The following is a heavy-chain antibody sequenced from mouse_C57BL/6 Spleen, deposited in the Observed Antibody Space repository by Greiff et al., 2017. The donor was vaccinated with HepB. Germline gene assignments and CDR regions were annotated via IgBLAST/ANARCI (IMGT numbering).Heavy chain of an antibody. CDR3: TRNYGSSYWYFDV. CDR1: GYTFTDYE. Sequence: QVQLQQSGAELVRPGASVTLSCKASGYTFTDYEMHWVKQTPVHGLEWIGAIDPETGGTAYNQKFKGKAILTADKSSSTAYMELLSLTSEDSAVYYCTRNYGSSYWYFDVWGTGTTVTVSS. CDR2: IDPETGGT. J-gene: IGHJ1*03. D-gene: IGHD1-1*01. V-gene: IGHV1-15*01.